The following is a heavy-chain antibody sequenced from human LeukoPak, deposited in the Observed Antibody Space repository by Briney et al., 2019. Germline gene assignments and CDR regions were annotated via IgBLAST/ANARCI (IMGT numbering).Heavy chain of an antibody. CDR1: GGSISSSSYY. CDR3: ARQTPSSGYY. J-gene: IGHJ4*02. Sequence: SETLSLTCTVSGGSISSSSYYWGWIRQPPGKGLEWIGSIYYSGSTYYNPSLKCRVTISVDTSKNQFSLKLSSVTAADTAVYYCARQTPSSGYYWGQGTLVTVSS. D-gene: IGHD3-22*01. CDR2: IYYSGST. V-gene: IGHV4-39*01.